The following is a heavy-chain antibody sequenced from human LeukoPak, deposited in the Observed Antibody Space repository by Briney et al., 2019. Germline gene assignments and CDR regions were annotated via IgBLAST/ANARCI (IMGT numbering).Heavy chain of an antibody. CDR3: ARDGRYYNSSGYYYHFDY. CDR2: INSDGSST. D-gene: IGHD3-22*01. CDR1: GFTFSSYW. J-gene: IGHJ4*02. Sequence: GGSLRLSCAASGFTFSSYWMHWVRQAPGKGLVWVSRINSDGSSTSYADSVKGRFTISRDNAKNTLYLQMNSLRADDTAVYYCARDGRYYNSSGYYYHFDYWGQGTLVTVSS. V-gene: IGHV3-74*01.